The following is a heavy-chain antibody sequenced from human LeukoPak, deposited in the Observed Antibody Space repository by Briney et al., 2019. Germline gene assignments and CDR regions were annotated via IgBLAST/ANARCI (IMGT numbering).Heavy chain of an antibody. J-gene: IGHJ3*02. V-gene: IGHV4-59*05. D-gene: IGHD3-9*01. CDR1: GGSISSYY. CDR3: ARVGGYDILTGYLPGAFDI. CDR2: IYYSGST. Sequence: SETLSLTCTVSGGSISSYYWNWIRQPPGKGLEWIGSIYYSGSTYYNPSLKSRVTISVDTSKNQFSLKLSSVTAADTAVYYCARVGGYDILTGYLPGAFDIWGQGTMVTVSS.